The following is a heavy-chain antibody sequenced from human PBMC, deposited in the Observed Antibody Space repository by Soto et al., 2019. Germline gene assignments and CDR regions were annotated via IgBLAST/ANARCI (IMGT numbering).Heavy chain of an antibody. J-gene: IGHJ6*02. D-gene: IGHD2-8*01. V-gene: IGHV1-2*04. Sequence: ASVKVSCKASGYSFTDYHIHWVRQAPGQGLEWLGRINPKSGGTSTAQKFQGWVTMTRDRSISTVYMELTRLRSDDTAMYFCARGHSTDCSNGVCSFFYNHEMDVWGQGTTVTVSS. CDR3: ARGHSTDCSNGVCSFFYNHEMDV. CDR2: INPKSGGT. CDR1: GYSFTDYH.